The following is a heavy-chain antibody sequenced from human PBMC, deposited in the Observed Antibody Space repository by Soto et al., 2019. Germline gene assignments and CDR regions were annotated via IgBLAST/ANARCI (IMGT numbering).Heavy chain of an antibody. CDR3: ARDLHCISTSCYYYGMDV. CDR2: IWYDGSNK. CDR1: GFTFSSYG. D-gene: IGHD2-2*01. Sequence: PGGSLRLSCAASGFTFSSYGMHWVRQAPGKGLEWVAVIWYDGSNKYYADSVKGRFTISRDNSKNTLYLQMNSLRAEDTAVYYCARDLHCISTSCYYYGMDVWGQGTTVTVSS. J-gene: IGHJ6*02. V-gene: IGHV3-33*01.